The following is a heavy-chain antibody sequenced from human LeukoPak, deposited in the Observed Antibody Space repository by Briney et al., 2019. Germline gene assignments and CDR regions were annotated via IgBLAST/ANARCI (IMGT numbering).Heavy chain of an antibody. CDR2: IYYSGRA. Sequence: SQTLSLTCAVSGGSISSANFYWSWIRQHPGKGLEWIGFIYYSGRAYYNPSLKSRVSISIDTAKNQFSLTLYSLTASDTAVYYCARGSDFFDYWGQGTLVTVS. CDR1: GGSISSANFY. CDR3: ARGSDFFDY. J-gene: IGHJ4*02. V-gene: IGHV4-31*11.